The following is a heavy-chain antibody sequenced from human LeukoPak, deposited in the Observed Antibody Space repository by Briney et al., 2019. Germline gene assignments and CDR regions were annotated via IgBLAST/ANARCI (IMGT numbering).Heavy chain of an antibody. CDR2: INPNSGGT. Sequence: ASVKVSCKASGYTFTGYYMHWVRQAPGQGLEWMGWINPNSGGTNYAQKFQGWVTMTRDTSISTAYMELSRLRSEDTAVYYCAGVLVGAIGNYFDYWGQGTLVTVSS. D-gene: IGHD1-26*01. J-gene: IGHJ4*02. CDR1: GYTFTGYY. CDR3: AGVLVGAIGNYFDY. V-gene: IGHV1-2*04.